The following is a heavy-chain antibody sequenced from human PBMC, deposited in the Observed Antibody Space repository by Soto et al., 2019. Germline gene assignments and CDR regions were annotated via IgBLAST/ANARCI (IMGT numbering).Heavy chain of an antibody. Sequence: GGSLRLSCGASGFSFSSYSMNWVRQAPGKGLEWVSYISSTSSTIYYADSVKGRFTISRDNAKNSLYLQMNSLRAEDTAVYYCARENVYCGGDCYPFHLHYWGQGTLVTVSS. D-gene: IGHD2-21*01. J-gene: IGHJ4*02. CDR2: ISSTSSTI. CDR3: ARENVYCGGDCYPFHLHY. V-gene: IGHV3-48*01. CDR1: GFSFSSYS.